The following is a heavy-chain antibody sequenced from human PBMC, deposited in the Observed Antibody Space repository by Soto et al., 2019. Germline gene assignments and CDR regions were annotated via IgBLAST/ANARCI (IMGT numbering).Heavy chain of an antibody. J-gene: IGHJ4*02. Sequence: VASVKVSCKASGYTFTSYAMHWVRQAPGQRLEWMGWINAGNGNTKYSQKFQGRVTITRDTSASTAYMELSSLRSEDTAVYYCARVYTRGSYGLFDYWGQGXLVTVYS. CDR3: ARVYTRGSYGLFDY. CDR2: INAGNGNT. CDR1: GYTFTSYA. V-gene: IGHV1-3*01. D-gene: IGHD5-18*01.